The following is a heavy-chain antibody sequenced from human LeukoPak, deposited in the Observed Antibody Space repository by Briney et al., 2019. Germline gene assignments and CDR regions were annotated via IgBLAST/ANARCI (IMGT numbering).Heavy chain of an antibody. Sequence: PGGSLRLSCVASGFSLSIYWMGWVRQAAGKGLEWGSNIKENGSETYYVGSVKGRFTISRDNAKNSLYLQVNSLRAEDTATYYCVRADFRGSSWDFAYWGQGALVTVSS. CDR1: GFSLSIYW. D-gene: IGHD6-13*01. V-gene: IGHV3-7*04. CDR2: IKENGSET. CDR3: VRADFRGSSWDFAY. J-gene: IGHJ4*02.